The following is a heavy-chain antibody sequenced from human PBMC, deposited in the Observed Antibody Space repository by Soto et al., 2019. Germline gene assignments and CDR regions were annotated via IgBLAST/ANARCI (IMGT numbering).Heavy chain of an antibody. J-gene: IGHJ6*02. V-gene: IGHV3-53*01. Sequence: VQLVESGGGLIQPGGSLRLSCAASGFTVSNNYMSWVRQAPGKGLEWVSVVYSGGSTYYADSVKGRFTISRDNSKNTVYLQMNSLRAEDTAVYYCARDLVLTGYSDYYYYGMDVWGQGTTVTVSS. CDR1: GFTVSNNY. CDR3: ARDLVLTGYSDYYYYGMDV. D-gene: IGHD3-9*01. CDR2: VYSGGST.